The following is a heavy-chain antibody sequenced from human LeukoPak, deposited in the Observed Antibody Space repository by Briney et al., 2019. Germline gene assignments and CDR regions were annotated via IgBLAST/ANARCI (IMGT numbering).Heavy chain of an antibody. CDR3: ARGVDTAMVSLDY. CDR1: GFTFSDYY. V-gene: IGHV3-11*01. Sequence: GGSLRLSCAASGFTFSDYYMSWIRQAPGKGLEWVSYINSSGSTIYYADSVKGRFTTSRDNAKNSLYLQMNSLRAEDTAVYYCARGVDTAMVSLDYWGQGTLVTVSS. J-gene: IGHJ4*02. CDR2: INSSGSTI. D-gene: IGHD5-18*01.